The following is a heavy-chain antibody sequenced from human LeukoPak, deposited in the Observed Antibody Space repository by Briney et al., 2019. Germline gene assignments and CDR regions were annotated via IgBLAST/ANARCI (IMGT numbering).Heavy chain of an antibody. D-gene: IGHD3-3*01. CDR1: GFTVSSNY. Sequence: PGGSLRLSCAASGFTVSSNYMSWVRQAPGKGLEWVSVIYSGGSTYYADSVKGRFTISRGNSKNTLYLQMNSLRAEDTAVYYCARTFWSGYSDYWGQGTLVTVSS. V-gene: IGHV3-53*01. CDR2: IYSGGST. CDR3: ARTFWSGYSDY. J-gene: IGHJ4*02.